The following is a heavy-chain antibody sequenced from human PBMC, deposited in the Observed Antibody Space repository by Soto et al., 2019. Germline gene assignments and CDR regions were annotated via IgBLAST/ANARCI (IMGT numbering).Heavy chain of an antibody. CDR1: GFTFDDYA. CDR3: AKGGSYDFWSGYQLDY. CDR2: ISWNSGSI. V-gene: IGHV3-9*01. Sequence: GGSLRLSCAASGFTFDDYAMHWVRQAPGKGLEWVSGISWNSGSIGYADSVKGRFTISRDNAKNSLYLQMNSLRAEDTALYYCAKGGSYDFWSGYQLDYWGQGALVTVSS. J-gene: IGHJ4*02. D-gene: IGHD3-3*01.